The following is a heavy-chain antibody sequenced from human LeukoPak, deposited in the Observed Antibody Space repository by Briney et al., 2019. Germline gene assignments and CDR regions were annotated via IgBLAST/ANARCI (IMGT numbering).Heavy chain of an antibody. CDR2: IYNSGST. V-gene: IGHV4-39*01. J-gene: IGHJ5*02. CDR1: GGSISSSSYY. D-gene: IGHD3-10*01. Sequence: SETLSLTCTVSGGSISSSSYYWVWIRQPPGKGLEWIGNIYNSGSTYYNPSLKSRVTISVDTSKNQFPLKLSSVTAADTAVYYCARQSPYYYGSGTPWFDPWGQGTLVTVSS. CDR3: ARQSPYYYGSGTPWFDP.